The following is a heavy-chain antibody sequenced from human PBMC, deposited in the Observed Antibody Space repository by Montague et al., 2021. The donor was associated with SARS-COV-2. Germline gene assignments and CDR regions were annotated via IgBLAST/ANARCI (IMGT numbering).Heavy chain of an antibody. CDR1: GGSISSFY. V-gene: IGHV4-59*08. Sequence: SETLSLTCTVSGGSISSFYWSWFRQPPGKGLEWIGYISDSGSTNYSPSLTSRVTMSVDTSKNQFSLKVNSVAAADTAVYCCARHYSATLPAVYWGQGTLVTVSS. J-gene: IGHJ4*02. CDR3: ARHYSATLPAVY. CDR2: ISDSGST. D-gene: IGHD4-11*01.